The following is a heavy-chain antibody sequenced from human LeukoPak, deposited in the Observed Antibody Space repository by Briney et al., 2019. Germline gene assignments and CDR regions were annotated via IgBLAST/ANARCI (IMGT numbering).Heavy chain of an antibody. D-gene: IGHD4-17*01. J-gene: IGHJ3*02. Sequence: GASVKVSCKASGYTFTGYYMHSVRQAPGQGLEGMGWINPNSGGTNYAQKFQGRVTMTRDTSISTAYMELSRLRSDDTAMYYCARDLWADYGDYARAFDIWGQGTMVTVSS. CDR3: ARDLWADYGDYARAFDI. V-gene: IGHV1-2*02. CDR2: INPNSGGT. CDR1: GYTFTGYY.